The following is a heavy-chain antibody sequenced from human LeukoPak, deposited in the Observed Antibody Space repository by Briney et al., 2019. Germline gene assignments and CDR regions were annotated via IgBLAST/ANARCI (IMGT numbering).Heavy chain of an antibody. CDR2: ISAYNGNT. D-gene: IGHD4-23*01. V-gene: IGHV1-18*01. CDR3: ARGHYGGNPQFFDY. J-gene: IGHJ4*02. Sequence: GALVKVSCKASGYTFTSYGISWVRQAPGQGLEWMGWISAYNGNTNYVQKLQGRVTMTTDTSTSTAYMELRSLRSDDTAVYYCARGHYGGNPQFFDYWGQGTLVTVSS. CDR1: GYTFTSYG.